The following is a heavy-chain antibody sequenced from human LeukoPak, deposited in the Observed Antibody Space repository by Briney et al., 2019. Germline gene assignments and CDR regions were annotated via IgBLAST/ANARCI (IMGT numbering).Heavy chain of an antibody. CDR1: GFYFSNAW. CDR2: IKRKTDGGTT. D-gene: IGHD4-23*01. V-gene: IGHV3-15*01. CDR3: TTGWAPDRWNYFDY. Sequence: GGSLRLSCAASGFYFSNAWMNWVRQAPGKGLEWVGRIKRKTDGGTTDYAAPVKGRFTISRDDSKNTLYLQMNSLKIEDTAVYYCTTGWAPDRWNYFDYWGQGTLVTVSS. J-gene: IGHJ4*02.